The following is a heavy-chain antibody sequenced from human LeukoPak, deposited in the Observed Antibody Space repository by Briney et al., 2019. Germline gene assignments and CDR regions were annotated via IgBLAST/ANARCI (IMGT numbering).Heavy chain of an antibody. CDR1: GGSISSYY. V-gene: IGHV4-59*01. Sequence: ASETLSLTCTVSGGSISSYYWSWIRQPPGKGLEWIGYIYYSGSTNYNPSLKSRVTISVDTSKNQFSLKLSSVTAADTAVYYCAREQIRSYYDILTGASYGMDVWGQGTTVTVSS. CDR3: AREQIRSYYDILTGASYGMDV. CDR2: IYYSGST. D-gene: IGHD3-9*01. J-gene: IGHJ6*02.